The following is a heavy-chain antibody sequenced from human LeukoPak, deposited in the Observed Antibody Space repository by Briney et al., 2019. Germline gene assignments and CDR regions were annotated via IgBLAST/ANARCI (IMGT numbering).Heavy chain of an antibody. CDR3: ARDFMVATMGPSPDYYYYYMDV. D-gene: IGHD5-12*01. CDR1: GGSSSGYY. V-gene: IGHV4-34*01. Sequence: SETLSLTCAVYGGSSSGYYWSWIRQPPRKGLEWIGEINHSGSTNYNPSLKSRVTISVDTSKNQFSLKLSSVTAADTAVYYCARDFMVATMGPSPDYYYYYMDVWGKGTTVTISS. CDR2: INHSGST. J-gene: IGHJ6*03.